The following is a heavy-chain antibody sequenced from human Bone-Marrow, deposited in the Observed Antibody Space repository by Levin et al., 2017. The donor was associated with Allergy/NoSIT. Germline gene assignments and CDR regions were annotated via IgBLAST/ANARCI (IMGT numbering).Heavy chain of an antibody. J-gene: IGHJ3*02. CDR1: GFIFRTYG. V-gene: IGHV3-30*03. CDR3: ARARLGFRDGLDI. CDR2: ISFDGKQK. D-gene: IGHD5-24*01. Sequence: QAGGSLRLSCAASGFIFRTYGMHWVRQAPGKGLEWVAVISFDGKQKYYGESVKGRFTISRDNSNDTVYLQMDSLRVEDTAIYYCARARLGFRDGLDIWGQGTVVIVSS.